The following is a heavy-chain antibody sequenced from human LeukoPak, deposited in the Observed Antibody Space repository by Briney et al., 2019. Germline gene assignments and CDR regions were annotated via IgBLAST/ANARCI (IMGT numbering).Heavy chain of an antibody. D-gene: IGHD6-19*01. CDR3: ARSLSSGWIPNLKEYYYMDV. V-gene: IGHV3-30*02. J-gene: IGHJ6*03. CDR2: MRYDRSET. Sequence: GGSLRLSCEASGFAFFSHGMHWVRQAAGKGLEWVGFMRYDRSETHYADSVKGRFTISRANTQSTVFLRMNSLISDDTAVYFCARSLSSGWIPNLKEYYYMDVWGKGTAVTVSS. CDR1: GFAFFSHG.